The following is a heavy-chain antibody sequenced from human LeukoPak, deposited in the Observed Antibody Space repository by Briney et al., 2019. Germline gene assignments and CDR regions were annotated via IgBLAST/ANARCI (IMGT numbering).Heavy chain of an antibody. CDR3: ARTPSRNDFWSGYYYNWFDP. V-gene: IGHV4-39*01. CDR1: GGSISSSSYY. Sequence: PSETLSLTCTVSGGSISSSSYYWGWIRQPPGKGLEWIGSIYYSGDTYYNPSLKSRRVTISVDTSKNQFSLKLSSVTAADTAVYYCARTPSRNDFWSGYYYNWFDPWGQGTLVTVSS. J-gene: IGHJ5*02. CDR2: IYYSGDT. D-gene: IGHD3-3*01.